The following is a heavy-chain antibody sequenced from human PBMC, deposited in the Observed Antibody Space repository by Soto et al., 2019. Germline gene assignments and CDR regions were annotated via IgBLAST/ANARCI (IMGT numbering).Heavy chain of an antibody. V-gene: IGHV3-15*07. CDR2: INSKTDGGTT. CDR1: GFTFSNAW. Sequence: GGSLRLSCAASGFTFSNAWMNWVRQAPGKGLEWVGRINSKTDGGTTDYAAPVKGRLTISRDASKNTLYLQMNSLKTEDTAVYYCATDANYDFWSRYPSGMDVWGQGTTVTVS. CDR3: ATDANYDFWSRYPSGMDV. D-gene: IGHD3-3*01. J-gene: IGHJ6*02.